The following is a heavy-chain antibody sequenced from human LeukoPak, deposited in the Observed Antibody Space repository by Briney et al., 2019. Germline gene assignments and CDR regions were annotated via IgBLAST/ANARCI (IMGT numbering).Heavy chain of an antibody. D-gene: IGHD1-26*01. CDR1: GFTFSSYA. J-gene: IGHJ4*02. V-gene: IGHV3-23*01. Sequence: GGSLRLSCAASGFTFSSYAMIWVRQAPGKGLEWVSALSGTGGTTYYADSVKGRFTISRDNSKNTLYLQMNSLRAEDTAIYYCAKDGGGSYWGQGTLVTVSS. CDR3: AKDGGGSY. CDR2: LSGTGGTT.